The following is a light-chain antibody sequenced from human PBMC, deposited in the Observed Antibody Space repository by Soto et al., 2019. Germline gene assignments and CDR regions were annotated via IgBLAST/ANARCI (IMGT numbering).Light chain of an antibody. V-gene: IGKV3-15*01. CDR2: GAS. CDR3: QQYNNWPPRYT. J-gene: IGKJ2*01. Sequence: DIVMTQSPATLSVSPGERATLSCRASQSVSSNLAWYQQKRGQAPRLLIYGASTRATGIPARFSGSGSGTEFTLTISSLESEDFAVYYCQQYNNWPPRYTFGQGTKVDIK. CDR1: QSVSSN.